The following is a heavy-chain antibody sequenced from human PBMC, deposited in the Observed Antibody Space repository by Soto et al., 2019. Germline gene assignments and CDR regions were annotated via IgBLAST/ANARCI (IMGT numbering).Heavy chain of an antibody. CDR2: ISAYNGNT. V-gene: IGHV1-18*01. Sequence: GASVKVSCKASGYTFTSYGISWVRQAPGQGLEWMGWISAYNGNTNYAQKLQGRVTMTTDTSTSTAYMELRSLRSEDTAAYYCARVPVGPYNWFDPWGQGTLVTVSS. CDR1: GYTFTSYG. CDR3: ARVPVGPYNWFDP. J-gene: IGHJ5*02.